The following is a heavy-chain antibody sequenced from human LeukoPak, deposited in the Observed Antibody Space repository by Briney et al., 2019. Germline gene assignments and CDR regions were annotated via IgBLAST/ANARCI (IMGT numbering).Heavy chain of an antibody. D-gene: IGHD6-13*01. CDR3: ARVTRSSYSSSWYGLDY. CDR2: FYCCSST. Sequence: NAWETLLLTCWVHVGPLSHYLWGWIRRPPGRVVGWIGYFYCCSSTSNNLSLKSRVTISVDTSKNQFSFKLSSVTAADTAVYYCARVTRSSYSSSWYGLDYWGQGTLVTVSS. V-gene: IGHV4-59*12. CDR1: VGPLSHYL. J-gene: IGHJ4*02.